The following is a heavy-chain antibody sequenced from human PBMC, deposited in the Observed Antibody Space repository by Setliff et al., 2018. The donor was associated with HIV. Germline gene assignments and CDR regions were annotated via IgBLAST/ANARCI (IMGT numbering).Heavy chain of an antibody. CDR1: GGSITGRIYY. V-gene: IGHV4-39*07. Sequence: PSETLSLTCNVSGGSITGRIYYWSWIRQPPGKGLEWIGAINYSGNTYYNPSLKSRLTISVDTSKKQFSLKVNSVTAADTAVYYCARVPILRYASPVDMWGQGTLVTVSS. CDR3: ARVPILRYASPVDM. D-gene: IGHD3-9*01. J-gene: IGHJ4*02. CDR2: INYSGNT.